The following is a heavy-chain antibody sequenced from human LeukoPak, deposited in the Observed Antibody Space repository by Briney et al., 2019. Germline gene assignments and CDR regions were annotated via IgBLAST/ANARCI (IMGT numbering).Heavy chain of an antibody. CDR1: GGSISSYY. CDR3: ARGKEGNGWSHDAFDI. D-gene: IGHD6-19*01. V-gene: IGHV4-59*01. Sequence: SETLSLTCTVSGGSISSYYWSWIRQPPGKGLEWIGYIYYSGSTNYNPSLKSRVTISVDTSKNQFSLKLSSVTAADTAVYYCARGKEGNGWSHDAFDIWGQGTMVTVSS. J-gene: IGHJ3*02. CDR2: IYYSGST.